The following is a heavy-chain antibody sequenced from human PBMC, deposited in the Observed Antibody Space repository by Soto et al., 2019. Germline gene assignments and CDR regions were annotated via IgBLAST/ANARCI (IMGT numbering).Heavy chain of an antibody. CDR1: GFNFNDYY. V-gene: IGHV3-11*06. CDR2: ISSSSSDT. J-gene: IGHJ4*02. Sequence: QVHLVESGGGLVKPGGSLRISCAASGFNFNDYYMNWIRQTPGKGLEWISYISSSSSDTKYADSVKGRFTISRDNANTSLYLQMHSLRAEDTAVYFCVRGSSTVRGVTTTVTNFDYWGQGTLVTVSS. D-gene: IGHD3-10*01. CDR3: VRGSSTVRGVTTTVTNFDY.